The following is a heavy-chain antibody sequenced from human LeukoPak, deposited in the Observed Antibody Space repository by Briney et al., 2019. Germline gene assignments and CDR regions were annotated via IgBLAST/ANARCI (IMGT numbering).Heavy chain of an antibody. V-gene: IGHV1-69*06. J-gene: IGHJ4*02. CDR3: ARLSIAVAGTEDY. CDR2: IIPIFGTA. Sequence: SVKVSCKASGGTFSSYAISWVRQARGQGLEWMGGIIPIFGTANYAQKFQGRVTITADKSTSTAYMELSSLRSEDTTVYYCARLSIAVAGTEDYWGQGTLVTVSS. D-gene: IGHD6-19*01. CDR1: GGTFSSYA.